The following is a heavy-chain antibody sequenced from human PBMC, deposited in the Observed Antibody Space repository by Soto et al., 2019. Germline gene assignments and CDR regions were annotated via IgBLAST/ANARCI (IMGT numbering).Heavy chain of an antibody. CDR2: IFYLWSS. J-gene: IGHJ5*02. Sequence: SETRSLTCTVAGDSIISSDFYCDWVRQPPGKGLEWSGSIFYLWSSYYNPSLKSRVAMSVDTSKNQFSLRLRSVTAADTALYFCARHSLALRKNNWFDPWGQGIMVTVSS. D-gene: IGHD3-3*02. V-gene: IGHV4-39*01. CDR3: ARHSLALRKNNWFDP. CDR1: GDSIISSDFY.